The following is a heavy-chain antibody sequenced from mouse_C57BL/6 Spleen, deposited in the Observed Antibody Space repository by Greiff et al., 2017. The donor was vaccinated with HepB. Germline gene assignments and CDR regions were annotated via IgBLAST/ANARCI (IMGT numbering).Heavy chain of an antibody. D-gene: IGHD1-1*01. J-gene: IGHJ2*01. CDR2: INPNNGGT. CDR1: GYTFTDYY. V-gene: IGHV1-26*01. CDR3: ARRAVKDFDY. Sequence: VQLQQSGPELVKPGASVKISCKASGYTFTDYYMNWVKQSHGKSLEWIGDINPNNGGTSYNQKFKGKATLTVDKSSSTAYMELRSLTSEDSAVYYCARRAVKDFDYWGQGTTLTVSS.